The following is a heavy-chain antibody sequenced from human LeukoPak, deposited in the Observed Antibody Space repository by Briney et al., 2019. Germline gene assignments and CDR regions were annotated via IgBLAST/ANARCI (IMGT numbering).Heavy chain of an antibody. CDR3: ARRNQGWFGEFDY. CDR2: IYYSGST. D-gene: IGHD3-10*01. CDR1: GGSISSYY. J-gene: IGHJ4*02. V-gene: IGHV4-59*08. Sequence: SETLSLTCTVSGGSISSYYWSWIRQPPGKGLEWIGYIYYSGSTNYNPSLKRRVTISVDTSNNQFSVKLRSVTAADTAVYYCARRNQGWFGEFDYWGQGTLVTVSS.